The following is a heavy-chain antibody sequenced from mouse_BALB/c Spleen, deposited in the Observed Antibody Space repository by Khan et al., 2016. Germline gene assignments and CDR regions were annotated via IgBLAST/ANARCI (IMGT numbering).Heavy chain of an antibody. J-gene: IGHJ3*01. CDR3: ARSHYDLVWFAY. CDR2: IYPGNVNT. D-gene: IGHD2-4*01. CDR1: GYTFTSYY. V-gene: IGHV1S56*01. Sequence: VQLQESGPELVKPGASVRISCKASGYTFTSYYIHWVKQRPGQGLEWIGWIYPGNVNTKYNEKFKGKATLTADKSSSTAYMQLSSLTSEDSAVYFYARSHYDLVWFAYWGQGTLVTVSA.